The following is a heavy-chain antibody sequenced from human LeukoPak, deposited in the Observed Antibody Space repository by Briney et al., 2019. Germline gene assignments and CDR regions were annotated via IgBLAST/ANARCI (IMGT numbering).Heavy chain of an antibody. CDR1: GSTFSSYA. V-gene: IGHV3-23*01. CDR2: ISGSGGST. CDR3: AKYYGDYPYYYYYMDV. J-gene: IGHJ6*03. Sequence: GGSLRLSCAASGSTFSSYAMSWVRLTPGKGLEWVSAISGSGGSTYYADPVKGRFTISRDNSKNTLYLQMNSLRAEDTAVYYCAKYYGDYPYYYYYMDVWGKGTTVTVSS. D-gene: IGHD4-17*01.